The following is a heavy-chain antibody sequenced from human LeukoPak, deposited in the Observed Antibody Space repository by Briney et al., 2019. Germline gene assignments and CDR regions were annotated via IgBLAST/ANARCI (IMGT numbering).Heavy chain of an antibody. CDR2: ISGSGGST. J-gene: IGHJ4*02. CDR3: ARDGHGDYLFDY. Sequence: PGGSLRLSCAAPGFTFSSYAMSWVRQAPGKGLEWVSAISGSGGSTYYADSVKGRFTISRDNAKNSLYLQMNSLRDEDTAVYYCARDGHGDYLFDYWGQGTLVTVSS. V-gene: IGHV3-23*01. D-gene: IGHD4-17*01. CDR1: GFTFSSYA.